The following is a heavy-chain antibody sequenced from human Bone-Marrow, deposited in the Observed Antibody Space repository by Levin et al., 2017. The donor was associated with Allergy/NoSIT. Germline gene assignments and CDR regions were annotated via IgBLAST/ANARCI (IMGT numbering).Heavy chain of an antibody. V-gene: IGHV3-11*01. Sequence: LSLTCAASGFAFADSYMTWIRQTPGKGLEWISYISPTSNTIYYADSVRGRFTISWDNAYRSLHLQMDSLRVDDTGLYYCAREGQSLVRGANDYWGQGILVTVSS. D-gene: IGHD2-8*02. CDR2: ISPTSNTI. CDR3: AREGQSLVRGANDY. CDR1: GFAFADSY. J-gene: IGHJ4*02.